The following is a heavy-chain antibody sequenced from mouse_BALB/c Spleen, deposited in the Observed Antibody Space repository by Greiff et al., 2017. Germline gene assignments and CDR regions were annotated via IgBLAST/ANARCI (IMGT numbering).Heavy chain of an antibody. CDR2: VNPYNGGT. CDR3: ARYYDGYSS. D-gene: IGHD2-3*01. Sequence: VQLKQSGPELVKPGASVKMSCKASGYTFTDYYMDWVKQSHGESFEWIGRVNPYNGGTSYNQKFKGKATLTVDKSSSTAYMELNSLTSEDSAVYYCARYYDGYSSWGQGTLVTVSA. J-gene: IGHJ3*01. V-gene: IGHV1-19*01. CDR1: GYTFTDYY.